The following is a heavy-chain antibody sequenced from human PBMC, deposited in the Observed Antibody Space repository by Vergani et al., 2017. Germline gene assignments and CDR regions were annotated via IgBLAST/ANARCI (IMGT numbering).Heavy chain of an antibody. D-gene: IGHD3-22*01. CDR2: IYYSGST. J-gene: IGHJ6*02. CDR3: ARDSQDYYDSSGYNRYYYYYGMDV. CDR1: GGSISSGDYY. Sequence: QVQLQESGPGLVKPSQTLSLTCTVSGGSISSGDYYWSWIRQPPGKGLEWIGYIYYSGSTNYNPSLKSRVTISVDTSKNQFSLKLSSVTAADTAVYYCARDSQDYYDSSGYNRYYYYYGMDVWGQGP. V-gene: IGHV4-30-4*01.